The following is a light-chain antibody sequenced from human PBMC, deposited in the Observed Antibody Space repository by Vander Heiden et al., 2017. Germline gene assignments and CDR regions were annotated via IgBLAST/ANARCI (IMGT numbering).Light chain of an antibody. J-gene: IGKJ4*01. CDR2: DAS. CDR3: QQYNSYSPLT. CDR1: QSISMR. V-gene: IGKV1-5*02. Sequence: DFQMTQSPSTLSASVGDRVTIICRPTQSISMRVAWYQQKPGEAPKLLIYDASSLQSGVPSKFSGSGSGTEFTLTISSLQPDDFATYYCQQYNSYSPLTFGAGTKVEIK.